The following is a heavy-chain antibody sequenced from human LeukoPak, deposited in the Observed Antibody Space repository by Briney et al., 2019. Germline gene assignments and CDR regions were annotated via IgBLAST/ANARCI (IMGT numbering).Heavy chain of an antibody. CDR3: ARSGVWLRGTTAFDY. CDR1: GGSISSGGYY. D-gene: IGHD4-17*01. CDR2: IYYSGST. V-gene: IGHV4-31*03. Sequence: SQTLSLTCTVSGGSISSGGYYWNWIRQHPGKGLEWIGYIYYSGSTYYNPSLKSRLTISVDTSKNQFSLKLSPVPAADTAVYYCARSGVWLRGTTAFDYWGQGTLVTVSS. J-gene: IGHJ4*02.